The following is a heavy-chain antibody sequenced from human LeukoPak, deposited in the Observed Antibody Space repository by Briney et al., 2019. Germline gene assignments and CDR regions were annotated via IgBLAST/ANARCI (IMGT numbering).Heavy chain of an antibody. V-gene: IGHV3-23*01. D-gene: IGHD2-15*01. CDR3: AKGWTKYCSGGSCYSPLYYFDY. J-gene: IGHJ4*02. CDR1: GFTFSTYA. Sequence: PGRSLRLSCAASGFTFSTYAMSWVRQAPGKGLEWVSGISVSGGTTHYADSVKGRFTISRDNSKNTLSLQMNSLRAEDTAVYYCAKGWTKYCSGGSCYSPLYYFDYWGQGTLVTVSS. CDR2: ISVSGGTT.